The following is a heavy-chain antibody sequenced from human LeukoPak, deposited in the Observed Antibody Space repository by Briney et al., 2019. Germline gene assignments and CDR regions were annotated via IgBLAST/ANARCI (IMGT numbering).Heavy chain of an antibody. CDR1: GFTFSTYW. Sequence: GGSLRLSCVASGFTFSTYWMSWVRQAPGKGLEWVANIKEDGSEKYYVDAVKGRFTIPRDNAKNSLYLQLDSLRAEDTAVYYCARDKIMGASKHDYWGQGTLVTVSS. CDR3: ARDKIMGASKHDY. D-gene: IGHD1-26*01. CDR2: IKEDGSEK. J-gene: IGHJ4*02. V-gene: IGHV3-7*01.